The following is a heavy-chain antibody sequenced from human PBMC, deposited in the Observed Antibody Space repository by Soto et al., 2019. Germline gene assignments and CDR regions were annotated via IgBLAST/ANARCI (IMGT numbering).Heavy chain of an antibody. CDR2: ISGSGGST. J-gene: IGHJ3*02. CDR1: GFTFSSYA. CDR3: AKDQEDIVVVVAAHYSDAFDI. Sequence: GGSLRLSCAASGFTFSSYAMSWVRQAPGKGLEWVSAISGSGGSTYYADSVKGRFTISRDNSKNTLYLQMNSLRAEDTAVYYCAKDQEDIVVVVAAHYSDAFDIWGQGTMVTVSS. V-gene: IGHV3-23*01. D-gene: IGHD2-15*01.